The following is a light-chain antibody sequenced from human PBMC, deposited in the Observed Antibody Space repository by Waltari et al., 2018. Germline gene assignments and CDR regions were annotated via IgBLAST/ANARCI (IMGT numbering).Light chain of an antibody. V-gene: IGKV4-1*01. CDR2: WAS. CDR1: QSLLSSFNSKTY. J-gene: IGKJ5*01. CDR3: HHYYIPPLT. Sequence: DIVLTQSPDSLAGPLGERATINCKSSQSLLSSFNSKTYIAWYQQKPGQPPKLLINWASARGSGVPERFSGSGSETDFTLTISSLQAEDVAVYYCHHYYIPPLTFGQGTRLEIK.